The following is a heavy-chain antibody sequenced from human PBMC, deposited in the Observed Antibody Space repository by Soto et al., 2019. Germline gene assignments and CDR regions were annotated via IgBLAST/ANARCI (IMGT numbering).Heavy chain of an antibody. Sequence: SETLSLTCTVSGGSISSYYWSWIRQPPGKGLEWIGYIYYSGSTNYNPSLKSRVTISVDTSKNQFSLKLSSVTAADTAVYYCARHRSAVFYGSGSFDYWGQGTLVTVSS. D-gene: IGHD3-10*01. CDR2: IYYSGST. J-gene: IGHJ4*02. CDR1: GGSISSYY. V-gene: IGHV4-59*08. CDR3: ARHRSAVFYGSGSFDY.